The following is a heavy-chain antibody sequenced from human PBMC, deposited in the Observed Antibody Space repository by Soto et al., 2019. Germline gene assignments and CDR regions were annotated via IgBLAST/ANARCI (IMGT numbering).Heavy chain of an antibody. V-gene: IGHV1-3*05. Sequence: QVQLVQSGAEEKKPGASVKVSCKASGYTFTSYAMHWVRQAPGQRLEWMGWINAGNGNTRYSQKFQDRVSITTDTSAGTAYMELSSLRYEDTAVYYCARARLYSSSWYYFDYWGQGTLVTVSS. J-gene: IGHJ4*02. CDR2: INAGNGNT. CDR1: GYTFTSYA. D-gene: IGHD6-13*01. CDR3: ARARLYSSSWYYFDY.